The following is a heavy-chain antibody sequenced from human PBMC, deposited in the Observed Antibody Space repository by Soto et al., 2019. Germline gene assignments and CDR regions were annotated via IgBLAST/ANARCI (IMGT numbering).Heavy chain of an antibody. CDR2: IIPVFGRV. D-gene: IGHD3-16*01. CDR3: ANSRGGTFLGYHGMDI. Sequence: QVQLVQSGPEVKKTGTSVKVSCKASGGTFSSRAISWVRQAPGQGLEWRGGIIPVFGRVNYAEKFQDRVTITADASTGTVYMELSSLRSEDTALYYCANSRGGTFLGYHGMDIWGQGTTVSVSS. J-gene: IGHJ6*02. CDR1: GGTFSSRA. V-gene: IGHV1-69*01.